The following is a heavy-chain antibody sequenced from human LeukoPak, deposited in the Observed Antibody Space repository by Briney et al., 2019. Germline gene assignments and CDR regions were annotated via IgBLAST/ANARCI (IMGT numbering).Heavy chain of an antibody. CDR1: GITFRSYE. J-gene: IGHJ6*04. Sequence: GGSLRLSCAASGITFRSYEMNWVRQAPGKGLEWVSYISGSGSTIYYADSVKGRFTISRDNAKNSLYLQMNSLRAEDTAVYYCAELGITMIGGVWGKGTTVTISS. CDR2: ISGSGSTI. V-gene: IGHV3-48*03. CDR3: AELGITMIGGV. D-gene: IGHD3-10*02.